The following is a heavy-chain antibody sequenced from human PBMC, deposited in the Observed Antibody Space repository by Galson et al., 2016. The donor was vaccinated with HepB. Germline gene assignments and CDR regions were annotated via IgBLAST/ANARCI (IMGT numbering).Heavy chain of an antibody. Sequence: SCKASGYSFTDYGVTWVRQSPGQGLEWMGWISGYNGNTNNAQKFQGRVTMTTDTSTTTAYMELRSLRSDDTAVYYCARTEDIIVVRTGRGYPDYFDYWGQGTLVTVSS. CDR1: GYSFTDYG. V-gene: IGHV1-18*04. CDR3: ARTEDIIVVRTGRGYPDYFDY. CDR2: ISGYNGNT. J-gene: IGHJ4*02. D-gene: IGHD2-15*01.